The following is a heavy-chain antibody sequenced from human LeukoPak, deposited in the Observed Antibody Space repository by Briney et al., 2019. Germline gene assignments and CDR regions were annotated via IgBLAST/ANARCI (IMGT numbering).Heavy chain of an antibody. CDR2: IYYSGST. J-gene: IGHJ4*02. Sequence: SETLSLTCTVSGGSISSYYWSWIRQPPGKGLEWIGYIYYSGSTNYNPSLKSRVTILVDTSKNQFSLKLSSVTAADTAVYYSARAVGGYDSDFDYWGQGTLVTVSS. CDR1: GGSISSYY. CDR3: ARAVGGYDSDFDY. V-gene: IGHV4-59*01. D-gene: IGHD5-12*01.